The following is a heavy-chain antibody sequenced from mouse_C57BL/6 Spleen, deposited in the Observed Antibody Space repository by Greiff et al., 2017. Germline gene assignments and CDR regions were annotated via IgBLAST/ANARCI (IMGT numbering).Heavy chain of an antibody. CDR3: AELPAY. CDR1: GYSITSGYY. V-gene: IGHV3-6*01. CDR2: ISYDGSN. J-gene: IGHJ3*01. Sequence: EVQLQESGPGLVKPSQSLSLTCSVTGYSITSGYYWNWIRQFPGNKLEWMGYISYDGSNNYNPSLKNRISITRDTSKNQFFLKLNSVTTEDTATYYCAELPAYWGQGTLVTVSA.